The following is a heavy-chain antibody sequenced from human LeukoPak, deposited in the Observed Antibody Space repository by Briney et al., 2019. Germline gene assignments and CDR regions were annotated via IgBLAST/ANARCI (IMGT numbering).Heavy chain of an antibody. V-gene: IGHV1-69*13. CDR3: ARAHPRYDSSGYLDY. CDR1: GYTLTSYG. CDR2: IIPIFGTA. D-gene: IGHD3-22*01. Sequence: SVKVSCKASGYTLTSYGISWVRQAPGQGLEWMGGIIPIFGTANYAQKFQGRVTITADESTSTAYMELNSLRSEDTAVYYCARAHPRYDSSGYLDYWGQGTLVTVSS. J-gene: IGHJ4*02.